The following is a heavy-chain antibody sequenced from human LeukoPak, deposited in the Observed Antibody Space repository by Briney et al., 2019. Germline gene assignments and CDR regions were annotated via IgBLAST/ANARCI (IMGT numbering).Heavy chain of an antibody. CDR1: GDSISSGDYY. CDR3: ARGPYSYDSSGAFDI. D-gene: IGHD3-22*01. Sequence: SQTLSLTCTVSGDSISSGDYYWSWIRQPAGKGLEWIGRISSSGSTNYNPSLKSRVTISVDTSKNQFSLKLSSVTAADTAVYFCARGPYSYDSSGAFDIWGQGTMVTVSS. V-gene: IGHV4-61*02. CDR2: ISSSGST. J-gene: IGHJ3*02.